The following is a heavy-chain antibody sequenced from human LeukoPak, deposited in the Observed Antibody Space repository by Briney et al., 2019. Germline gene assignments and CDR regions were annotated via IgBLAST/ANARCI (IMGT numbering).Heavy chain of an antibody. CDR2: ISYDGSNK. Sequence: SCKASGYTFTSYYMHWVRQAPGKGLEWVAVISYDGSNKYYADSVKGRFTISRDNSKNTLYLRMNSLRAEDTAVYYCAREPTYCTNGVCYTGGADYWGQGTLVTVSS. CDR1: GYTFTSYY. J-gene: IGHJ4*02. CDR3: AREPTYCTNGVCYTGGADY. D-gene: IGHD2-8*01. V-gene: IGHV3-30-3*01.